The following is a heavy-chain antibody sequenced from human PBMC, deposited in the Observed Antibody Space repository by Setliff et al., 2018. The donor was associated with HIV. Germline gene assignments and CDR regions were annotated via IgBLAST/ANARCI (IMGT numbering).Heavy chain of an antibody. CDR2: IKSKTDGGTA. V-gene: IGHV3-15*01. D-gene: IGHD1-26*01. Sequence: PGGSLRLSCVASGFTFNSAWMTWVRQAPGKGLEWVGRIKSKTDGGTADYAAPVKGRFTISRDDSKNTLYLQMNSLKTEDTAVYYCTTRGTWDYRDYFDYWGQGTLVTVSS. CDR3: TTRGTWDYRDYFDY. J-gene: IGHJ4*02. CDR1: GFTFNSAW.